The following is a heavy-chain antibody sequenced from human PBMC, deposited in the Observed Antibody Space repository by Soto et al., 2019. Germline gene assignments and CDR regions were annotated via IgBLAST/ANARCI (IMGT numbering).Heavy chain of an antibody. CDR3: ARNFPWYCSSWYIFSSNPMYYFDY. Sequence: ASVKVACKASGYTFTSYGISWVRQAPGEGLEWMGWISAYNGNTNYAQKLQGRVTMTTDTSTRTAYMELRSLRSDDTAVYYGARNFPWYCSSWYIFSSNPMYYFDYWGQGTLVTVSS. D-gene: IGHD6-13*01. CDR2: ISAYNGNT. J-gene: IGHJ4*02. V-gene: IGHV1-18*01. CDR1: GYTFTSYG.